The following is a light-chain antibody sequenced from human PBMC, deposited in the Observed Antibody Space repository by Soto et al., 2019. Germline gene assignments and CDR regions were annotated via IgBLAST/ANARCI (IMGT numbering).Light chain of an antibody. V-gene: IGKV2-40*01. Sequence: IVMTQTPLSLPATPGAPASISCVSSQSLWDSADGKTYLVWYRQKPGQSPQLLIYALSYRASGVADRFRGSRSGTDFTLKISRVEAEDVGLYYCMQRIEFPWTFGQGTKVEIK. CDR1: QSLWDSADGKTY. CDR3: MQRIEFPWT. CDR2: ALS. J-gene: IGKJ1*01.